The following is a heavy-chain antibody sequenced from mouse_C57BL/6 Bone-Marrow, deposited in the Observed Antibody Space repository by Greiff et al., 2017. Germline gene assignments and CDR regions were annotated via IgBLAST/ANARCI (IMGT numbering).Heavy chain of an antibody. J-gene: IGHJ4*01. CDR2: MHPNGGSP. V-gene: IGHV1-64*01. CDR3: ARSDDYDDYTMDY. CDR1: GYTFTNYW. D-gene: IGHD2-4*01. Sequence: QVQLQQPGAELVKPGASVKLSCKASGYTFTNYWMHWVKQRPGQGLEWIGMMHPNGGSPDYNEKFKSEATLSVDKSSRTAYMELSSLTSEDSAVYCCARSDDYDDYTMDYWGQGTSVTVSS.